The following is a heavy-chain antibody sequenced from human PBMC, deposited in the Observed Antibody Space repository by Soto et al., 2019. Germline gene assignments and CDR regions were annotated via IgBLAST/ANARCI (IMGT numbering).Heavy chain of an antibody. CDR2: IVVGSGNT. CDR1: GFTFTSSA. D-gene: IGHD6-13*01. CDR3: TAPGSRYDNYIDY. V-gene: IGHV1-58*01. Sequence: SVKVSCKASGFTFTSSAVQWVRQARGQRLEWIGWIVVGSGNTNYAQKFQERVTITRNMSTSTAYMELSSMRSEDTGVYYCTAPGSRYDNYIDYWGQGTLVTVSS. J-gene: IGHJ4*02.